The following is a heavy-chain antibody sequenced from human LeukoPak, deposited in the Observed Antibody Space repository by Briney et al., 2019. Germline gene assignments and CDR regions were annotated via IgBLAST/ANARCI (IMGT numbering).Heavy chain of an antibody. Sequence: PGGSLRLSCAASGFTFSSYAMSWVRQAPGKGLEWVSAISGSGGSTYYADSVKGRFTISRDNSKNTLYLQMNSLRAEDTAVYYCAKDRDYYDSSGSNLEYYFDYWGQGTLVTVSS. D-gene: IGHD3-22*01. V-gene: IGHV3-23*01. CDR2: ISGSGGST. CDR1: GFTFSSYA. J-gene: IGHJ4*02. CDR3: AKDRDYYDSSGSNLEYYFDY.